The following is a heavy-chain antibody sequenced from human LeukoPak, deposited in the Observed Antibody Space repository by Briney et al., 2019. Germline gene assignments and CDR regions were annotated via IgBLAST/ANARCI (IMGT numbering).Heavy chain of an antibody. D-gene: IGHD3-3*01. V-gene: IGHV4-4*07. J-gene: IGHJ6*03. CDR3: AGHSIPDYDSRKAPKDYYYYMDV. Sequence: SETLSLTCTVSGGSISSYYWSWIRQPAGKGLEWIGRIYTSGSTNYNPSLKSRVTMSVDTSKNQFSLKLSSVTAADTAVYYCAGHSIPDYDSRKAPKDYYYYMDVWGKGTTVTVSS. CDR1: GGSISSYY. CDR2: IYTSGST.